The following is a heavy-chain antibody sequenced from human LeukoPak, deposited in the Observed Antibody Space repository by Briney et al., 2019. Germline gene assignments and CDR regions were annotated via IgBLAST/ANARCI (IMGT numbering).Heavy chain of an antibody. D-gene: IGHD6-13*01. CDR2: IYYSGSA. Sequence: SETLSLTCTVSGGSISSYYWSWIRPPPGKGLEWIGHIYYSGSANYNPSLKSRVTISLDTSKNQFSLKLSSVTAADTAMYYCARSGTWYVFDSWGQGTLVTVSS. J-gene: IGHJ4*02. CDR3: ARSGTWYVFDS. V-gene: IGHV4-59*01. CDR1: GGSISSYY.